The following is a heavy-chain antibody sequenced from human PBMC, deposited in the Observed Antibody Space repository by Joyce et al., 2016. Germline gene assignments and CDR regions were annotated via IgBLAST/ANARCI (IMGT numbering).Heavy chain of an antibody. CDR2: IAQDGLEE. J-gene: IGHJ6*03. CDR3: ASARRESQSTNRDKYYYYDMDV. Sequence: QGQLVESGGGAVSPGRSLRLSCAASGFTFGTYAMHWVRQAPGKGLDWVAVIAQDGLEEVYAEALKGGITISRDNSKNTLFLQLNSLRVEDTAIYYCASARRESQSTNRDKYYYYDMDVWGHGTTVVVSS. CDR1: GFTFGTYA. V-gene: IGHV3-30*04. D-gene: IGHD3-10*01.